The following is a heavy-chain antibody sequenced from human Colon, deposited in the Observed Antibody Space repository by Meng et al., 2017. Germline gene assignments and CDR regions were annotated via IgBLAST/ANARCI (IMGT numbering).Heavy chain of an antibody. Sequence: SVKVSCKASGGTFSSYTISWVRQAPGQGLEWMGRIIPILGIANYAQKFQGRVTITADKPTSTAYMELSSLRSEDTAVYYCAILYSVAVVAATRIDYWGQGTLVTVSS. CDR2: IIPILGIA. D-gene: IGHD2-15*01. J-gene: IGHJ4*02. CDR1: GGTFSSYT. CDR3: AILYSVAVVAATRIDY. V-gene: IGHV1-69*02.